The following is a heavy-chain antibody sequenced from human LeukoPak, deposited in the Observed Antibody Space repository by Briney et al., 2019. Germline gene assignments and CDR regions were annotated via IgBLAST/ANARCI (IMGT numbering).Heavy chain of an antibody. CDR1: GGSISSSSYY. Sequence: SETLSLTCTVSGGSISSSSYYWVWIRQPPGKGLEWIGSIFYSGSTHYNPSLKSRVTMSVDTSKNQFSLKLRSVTAADTAVYYCARQTYCGGDCHPGWAFDIWGQGTMVTVSS. J-gene: IGHJ3*02. CDR2: IFYSGST. V-gene: IGHV4-39*01. D-gene: IGHD2-21*02. CDR3: ARQTYCGGDCHPGWAFDI.